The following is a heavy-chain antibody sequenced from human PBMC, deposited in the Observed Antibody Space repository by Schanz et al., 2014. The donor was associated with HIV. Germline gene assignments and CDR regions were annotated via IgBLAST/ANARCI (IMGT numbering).Heavy chain of an antibody. D-gene: IGHD6-13*01. Sequence: QVHLVQSGAELKKPGASVTVSCETSGYIFTNYGISWMRQAPGQGLEWMGGIIPLFGTTNYAQKFQGRVTITADESTSTAYMELSSLKSEDTAMYYCARVLHLVLGNYGMDVRGQGTTVTVSS. J-gene: IGHJ6*02. CDR3: ARVLHLVLGNYGMDV. V-gene: IGHV1-69*13. CDR2: IIPLFGTT. CDR1: GYIFTNYG.